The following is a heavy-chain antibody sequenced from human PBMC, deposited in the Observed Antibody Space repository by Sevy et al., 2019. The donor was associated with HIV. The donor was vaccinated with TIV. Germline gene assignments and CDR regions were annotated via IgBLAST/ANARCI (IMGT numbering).Heavy chain of an antibody. Sequence: GGSLRLSCAASGFNLTDYYINWIRQAPGKGLEWISYISGGDTTTYYSDSVKGLFTVSWVNAKNSVFLQMVSLRAGDTAFYYFAAISGYCRDGTCYAGTSIDQWGEGSLVTVSS. D-gene: IGHD2-15*01. CDR1: GFNLTDYY. V-gene: IGHV3-11*01. CDR3: AAISGYCRDGTCYAGTSIDQ. CDR2: ISGGDTTT. J-gene: IGHJ4*02.